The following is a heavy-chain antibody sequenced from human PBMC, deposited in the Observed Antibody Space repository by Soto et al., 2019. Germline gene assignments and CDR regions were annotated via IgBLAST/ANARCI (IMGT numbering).Heavy chain of an antibody. V-gene: IGHV3-23*01. D-gene: IGHD3-3*01. CDR1: GFTFSSYA. J-gene: IGHJ6*02. Sequence: EVQLLESGGGLLQPGGSLRLSCAASGFTFSSYAMSWVRQAPGKGLEWVSAISGSGGSTYYADSGKGRFTISRDNSKNTLDLGMNSLRAEDTAVYYCAKDTDFWRGYLDDYDCMDVWGQGTTVTVSS. CDR2: ISGSGGST. CDR3: AKDTDFWRGYLDDYDCMDV.